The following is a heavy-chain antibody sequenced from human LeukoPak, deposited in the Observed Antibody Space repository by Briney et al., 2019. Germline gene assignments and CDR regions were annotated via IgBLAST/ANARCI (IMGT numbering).Heavy chain of an antibody. V-gene: IGHV4-30-2*01. CDR2: INHSGST. CDR1: GGSISSGGYS. Sequence: SQTLSLTCAVSGGSISSGGYSWSWIRQPPGKGLEWIGEINHSGSTNYNPSLKSRVTISVDTSKNQSSLKLSSVTAADTAVYYCARAPRITMVRGVPSGYYYYGMDVWGQGTTVTVSS. J-gene: IGHJ6*02. D-gene: IGHD3-10*01. CDR3: ARAPRITMVRGVPSGYYYYGMDV.